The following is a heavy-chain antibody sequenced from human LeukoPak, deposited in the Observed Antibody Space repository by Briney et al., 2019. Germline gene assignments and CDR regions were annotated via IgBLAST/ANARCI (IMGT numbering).Heavy chain of an antibody. J-gene: IGHJ1*01. CDR3: ATIVWDSSGQRAEYFQH. V-gene: IGHV1-24*01. CDR2: FDPEDGET. D-gene: IGHD3-22*01. CDR1: GYTLTELS. Sequence: AASVKVSCKVSGYTLTELSMHWVRQAPGKGLEWMGGFDPEDGETIYAQKFQGRVTMTEDTSTDTAYMELSSLRSEDTAVYYCATIVWDSSGQRAEYFQHWGQGTLVTVSS.